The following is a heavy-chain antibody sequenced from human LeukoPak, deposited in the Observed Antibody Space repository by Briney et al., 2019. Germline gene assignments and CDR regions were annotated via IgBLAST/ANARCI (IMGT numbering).Heavy chain of an antibody. J-gene: IGHJ6*02. CDR3: ARGLGEYDILTGYPSPMDV. D-gene: IGHD3-9*01. CDR2: MNPNSGNT. Sequence: GASVKVSCKASGYTFTSYDINWVRQATGQGLEWMGWMNPNSGNTGYAQKFQGRVTMTRNTSISTAYMELSSLRSEDTAVYYCARGLGEYDILTGYPSPMDVWGQGTTVTVSS. CDR1: GYTFTSYD. V-gene: IGHV1-8*02.